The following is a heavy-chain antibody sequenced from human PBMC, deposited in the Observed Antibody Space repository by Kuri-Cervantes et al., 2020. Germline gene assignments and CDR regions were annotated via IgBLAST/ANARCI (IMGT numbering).Heavy chain of an antibody. CDR1: GGSISSSSYY. J-gene: IGHJ4*02. Sequence: SETLSLTCTVSGGSISSSSYYWGWIRQPPGKGLEWIGSIYYSGSTYYNPSLKSRVTISVDTSKNQFSLKLSSVTAADTAVYYCARDAYGGGSGIFGYWGQGTLVTVSS. D-gene: IGHD4-23*01. CDR2: IYYSGST. CDR3: ARDAYGGGSGIFGY. V-gene: IGHV4-39*02.